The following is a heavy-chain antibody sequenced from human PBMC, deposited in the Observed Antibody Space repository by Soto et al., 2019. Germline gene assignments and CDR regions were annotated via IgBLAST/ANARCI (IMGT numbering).Heavy chain of an antibody. D-gene: IGHD3-10*01. CDR2: IYWDDDK. V-gene: IGHV2-5*02. CDR1: GFSVNSKGVG. Sequence: QITLKESGPTVVKPTQTLTLTCTFSGFSVNSKGVGVGWIRQPPGKALEYVALIYWDDDKSYSPSLRHRLTITKDASGNQVVLSLADVDPVDTGTYYCAYRWGGTGSYFDHWGPGIGVTVSS. J-gene: IGHJ4*02. CDR3: AYRWGGTGSYFDH.